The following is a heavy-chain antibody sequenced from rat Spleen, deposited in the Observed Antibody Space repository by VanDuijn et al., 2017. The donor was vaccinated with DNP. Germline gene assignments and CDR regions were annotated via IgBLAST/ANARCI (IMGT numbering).Heavy chain of an antibody. CDR1: GFTFSDYY. D-gene: IGHD1-1*01. V-gene: IGHV5-22*01. CDR3: ARPMDYYSGGFAY. Sequence: EVQLVESGGGLVQPGRSLKLSCAASGFTFSDYYMAWVRQTPTKGLEWVAYTNYAGGSTYNGDSVKGRFTISRDKGKSTLYLKINSLRSEDMATYYCARPMDYYSGGFAYWGQGTLVTVSS. CDR2: TNYAGGST. J-gene: IGHJ3*01.